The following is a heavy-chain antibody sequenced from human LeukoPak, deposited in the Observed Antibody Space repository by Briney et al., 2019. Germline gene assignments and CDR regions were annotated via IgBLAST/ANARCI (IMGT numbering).Heavy chain of an antibody. CDR2: IYSGGST. CDR3: ARGSWRRFGEIRL. V-gene: IGHV3-53*01. J-gene: IGHJ3*01. CDR1: GFIVSSNY. D-gene: IGHD3-10*01. Sequence: PGGSLRLSCAASGFIVSSNYMSWVRQAPGKGLEWVSVIYSGGSTYYADSVKGRFTISRDNSKNSLYLQMNSLRAEDTAVYYCARGSWRRFGEIRLWGQGTMVTVSS.